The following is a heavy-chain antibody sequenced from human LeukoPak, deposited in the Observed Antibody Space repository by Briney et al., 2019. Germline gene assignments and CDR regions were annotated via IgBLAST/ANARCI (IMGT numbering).Heavy chain of an antibody. CDR3: TRDQDDDAPGATLDY. Sequence: PXXGLRLSCAGSGFPFNTYWMQGVREAPGKGVEGGARITNDVSGTTYAHSVKGRFTISRANAKNTLYLQMNSLRAEATAVYYCTRDQDDDAPGATLDYWGQGTLVTASS. CDR2: ITNDVSGT. D-gene: IGHD1-26*01. J-gene: IGHJ4*02. V-gene: IGHV3-74*01. CDR1: GFPFNTYW.